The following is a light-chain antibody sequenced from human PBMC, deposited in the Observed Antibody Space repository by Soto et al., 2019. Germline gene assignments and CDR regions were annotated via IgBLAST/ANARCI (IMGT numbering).Light chain of an antibody. Sequence: EIVMTQSPATLSVSPGEGATLSCRASQSISSNLAWYEQKPGRAPRLLIYDASTRATGIPARFSGRGSGPEFTLTINSLQSEDFAIYYCQQYLTSPKTFGQGTKVDIK. CDR3: QQYLTSPKT. CDR2: DAS. CDR1: QSISSN. V-gene: IGKV3-15*01. J-gene: IGKJ1*01.